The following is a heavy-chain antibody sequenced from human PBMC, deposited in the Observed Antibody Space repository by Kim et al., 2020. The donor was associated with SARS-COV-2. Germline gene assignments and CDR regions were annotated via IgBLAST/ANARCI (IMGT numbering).Heavy chain of an antibody. J-gene: IGHJ3*02. Sequence: GGSLRLSCAASGFTFSSYAMHWVRQAPGKGLEWVAVISYDGSNKYYADSVKGRFTISRDNSKNTLYLQMNSLRAEDTAVYYCARGSQQWLVRCAFDIWGQGTMVTVSS. CDR3: ARGSQQWLVRCAFDI. CDR1: GFTFSSYA. V-gene: IGHV3-30-3*01. D-gene: IGHD6-19*01. CDR2: ISYDGSNK.